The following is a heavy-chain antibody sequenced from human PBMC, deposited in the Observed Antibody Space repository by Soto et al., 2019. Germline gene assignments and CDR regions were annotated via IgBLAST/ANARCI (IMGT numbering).Heavy chain of an antibody. Sequence: GGSLRLSCAASGFPFNNYAMSWVRQAPGKGLEWVSAIRGSDESTYYAQSVKGRFTISRDNSKNSLNLQMNSLRAEDTAVYYCAKDQYSSSWNWFDPWGQGTLVTVSS. D-gene: IGHD6-13*01. J-gene: IGHJ5*02. V-gene: IGHV3-23*01. CDR3: AKDQYSSSWNWFDP. CDR1: GFPFNNYA. CDR2: IRGSDEST.